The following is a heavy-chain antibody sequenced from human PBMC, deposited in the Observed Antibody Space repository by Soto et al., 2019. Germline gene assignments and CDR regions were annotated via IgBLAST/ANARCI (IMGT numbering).Heavy chain of an antibody. J-gene: IGHJ4*02. CDR1: GGTFSSYA. CDR3: ARVRYDSSGYYYYFDY. V-gene: IGHV1-69*13. Sequence: GASVKVSCKASGGTFSSYAISWVRQAPGQGLEWMGGIIPIFGTANYAQKSQGRVTITADESTSTAYMELSSLRSEDTAVYYCARVRYDSSGYYYYFDYWGQGTLVTVSS. CDR2: IIPIFGTA. D-gene: IGHD3-22*01.